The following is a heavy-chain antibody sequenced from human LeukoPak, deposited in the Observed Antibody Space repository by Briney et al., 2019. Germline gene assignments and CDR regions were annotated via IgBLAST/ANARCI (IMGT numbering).Heavy chain of an antibody. Sequence: PGGSLTLSCAASGFTFSSYAMSWVRQAPGKGLEWVSAISGSGGSTYYADSVKGRFTIPRDNAKNSLYLQMNSLRAEDTAVYYCARGSHSGYYWGQGTLVTVSS. V-gene: IGHV3-23*01. CDR2: ISGSGGST. J-gene: IGHJ4*02. CDR3: ARGSHSGYY. D-gene: IGHD5-12*01. CDR1: GFTFSSYA.